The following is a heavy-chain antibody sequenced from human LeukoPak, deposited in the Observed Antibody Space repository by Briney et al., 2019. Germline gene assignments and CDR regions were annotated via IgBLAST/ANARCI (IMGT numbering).Heavy chain of an antibody. V-gene: IGHV4-61*02. D-gene: IGHD3-16*02. Sequence: SETLSLTCTVSGGSISSGSYYWSWIRQPAGKGLEWIGRIYTSGSTNYNPSLKSRVTISVDTSKNQFSLKLSSVTAADTAVYYCARQNGRGYDYVWGSYRPIFDYWGQGTLVTVSS. J-gene: IGHJ4*02. CDR2: IYTSGST. CDR1: GGSISSGSYY. CDR3: ARQNGRGYDYVWGSYRPIFDY.